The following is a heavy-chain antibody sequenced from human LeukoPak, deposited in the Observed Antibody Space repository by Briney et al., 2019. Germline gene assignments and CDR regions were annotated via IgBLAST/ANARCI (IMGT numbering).Heavy chain of an antibody. CDR1: GFTFTSYW. CDR2: IKQDGSER. D-gene: IGHD6-19*01. J-gene: IGHJ4*02. CDR3: AGSDWQVYFDY. V-gene: IGHV3-7*01. Sequence: SGGSLRLSCAAPGFTFTSYWASWVRQAPGKGLEWVANIKQDGSERYYVDSVKGRFTISRHNAKNSLYLQMNSLRAEDTGVYYCAGSDWQVYFDYWGQGTLVTVSS.